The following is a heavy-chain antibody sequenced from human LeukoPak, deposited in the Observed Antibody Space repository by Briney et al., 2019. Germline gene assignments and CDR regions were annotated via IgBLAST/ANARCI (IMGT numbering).Heavy chain of an antibody. CDR3: ARGPPYIVVVTAIGFFDY. CDR2: INHSEKT. V-gene: IGHV4-39*01. Sequence: KPSETLSLTCSVSGDSVSSNNYYWGWIRQPPGKGLEWIGSINHSEKTFYNPSLKSRVTISVDTSNNQFSLKLRSVTAADTAVYYCARGPPYIVVVTAIGFFDYWGQGTLVTVSS. J-gene: IGHJ4*02. CDR1: GDSVSSNNYY. D-gene: IGHD2-21*02.